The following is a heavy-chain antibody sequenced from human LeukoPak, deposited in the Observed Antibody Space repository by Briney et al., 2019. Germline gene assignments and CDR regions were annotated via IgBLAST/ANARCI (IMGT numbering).Heavy chain of an antibody. V-gene: IGHV3-9*01. CDR2: ISWNSGSI. D-gene: IGHD3-16*01. Sequence: SLRLSCEASGFTFDDYAMHWVRQAPGKGLEWVSGISWNSGSIGYADSVKGRFTISRDNAKNSLYLQMNSLRAEDTAVYYCVRACLLGGFDYWAREPWSPSPQ. CDR1: GFTFDDYA. J-gene: IGHJ4*02. CDR3: VRACLLGGFDY.